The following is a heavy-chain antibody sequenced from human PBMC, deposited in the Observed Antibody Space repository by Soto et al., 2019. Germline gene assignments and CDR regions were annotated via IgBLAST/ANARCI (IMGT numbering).Heavy chain of an antibody. CDR2: IDRRGNT. V-gene: IGHV4-34*02. CDR1: GGSLSDHS. D-gene: IGHD3-10*01. J-gene: IGHJ5*02. CDR3: ARQRLSMIRGGFAP. Sequence: QVQLQQWGAGLLRPSETLSLACTLYGGSLSDHSWRWIRQSPGGELEGMGEIDRRGNTNYSPSVKSRVNISVDSSKNDLSLSLRSVTATDTALYFCARQRLSMIRGGFAPWGKGTQVVVSS.